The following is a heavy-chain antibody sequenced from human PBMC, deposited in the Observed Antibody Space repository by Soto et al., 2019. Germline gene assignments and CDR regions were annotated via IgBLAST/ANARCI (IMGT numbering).Heavy chain of an antibody. CDR3: ARGGLYYDFWSGSPPTFDY. D-gene: IGHD3-3*01. CDR1: GGTFSSYA. J-gene: IGHJ4*02. Sequence: SVKVCCKASGGTFSSYAISWVRHAPGQGLEWMGWIIPNYGKANYAQKFQGRVTITADKSTSTAYMELRSLRSDDTAVYYCARGGLYYDFWSGSPPTFDYWGQGTLVTAPQ. CDR2: IIPNYGKA. V-gene: IGHV1-69*06.